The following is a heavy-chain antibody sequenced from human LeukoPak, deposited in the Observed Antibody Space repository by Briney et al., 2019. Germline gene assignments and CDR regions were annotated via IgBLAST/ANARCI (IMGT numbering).Heavy chain of an antibody. CDR2: ISFDGNKK. J-gene: IGHJ4*02. V-gene: IGHV3-30*18. Sequence: GGSLRLSCAASGFTFSGDAMHWVRQAPGKGLEWVAFISFDGNKKYFADSVKGRFTISRDNSKNTLYLQMNSLRAEDTAVYYCAKESIDYWGQGTLVTVSS. CDR3: AKESIDY. CDR1: GFTFSGDA.